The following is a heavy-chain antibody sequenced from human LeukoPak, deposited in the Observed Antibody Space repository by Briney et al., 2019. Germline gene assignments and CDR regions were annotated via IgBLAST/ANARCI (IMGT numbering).Heavy chain of an antibody. V-gene: IGHV3-21*01. CDR1: GFTFSSDS. D-gene: IGHD3-16*01. Sequence: PGGSLRLSCAASGFTFSSDSMNWVRQAPGKGLEWVSSISSSSSYIYYADSVKGRFTISRDNAKNSLYLQMNSLRAEDTAVYYCARLKYYDYVWGSSHYMDVWGKGTTVTVSS. J-gene: IGHJ6*03. CDR3: ARLKYYDYVWGSSHYMDV. CDR2: ISSSSSYI.